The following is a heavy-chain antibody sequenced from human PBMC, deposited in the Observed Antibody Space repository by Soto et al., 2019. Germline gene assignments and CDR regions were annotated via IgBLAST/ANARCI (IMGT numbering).Heavy chain of an antibody. CDR3: SRRAPEGFDP. V-gene: IGHV4-39*02. CDR1: GGSIATSSYF. Sequence: PSETLSLTCTVSGGSIATSSYFWAGIRRPPGKGLEWIGSIDYRGTIYNNPSLKSRVTISVDTSKNHFSLKLDSVTAADTALYYCSRRAPEGFDPWGQGTLVTVSS. J-gene: IGHJ5*02. CDR2: IDYRGTI.